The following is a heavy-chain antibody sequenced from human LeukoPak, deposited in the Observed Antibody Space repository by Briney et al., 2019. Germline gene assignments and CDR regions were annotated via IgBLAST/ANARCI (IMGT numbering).Heavy chain of an antibody. CDR2: ISYDGSNK. J-gene: IGHJ4*02. V-gene: IGHV3-30*04. Sequence: GGSLRLSCAASGFTFSSYAMHGVRQAPGKGLEGVAVISYDGSNKYYADSVKGRFTISRDNSKNTLYLQMTSLRAEDTAVYYCARAQKYSGSYYDWGQGTLVTVSS. D-gene: IGHD1-26*01. CDR1: GFTFSSYA. CDR3: ARAQKYSGSYYD.